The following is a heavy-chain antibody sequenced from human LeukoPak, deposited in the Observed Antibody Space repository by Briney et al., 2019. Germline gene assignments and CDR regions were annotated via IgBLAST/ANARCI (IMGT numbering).Heavy chain of an antibody. J-gene: IGHJ4*02. D-gene: IGHD3-10*01. Sequence: SETLSLTCTVSGGSISSYYWSWIRQPPGKGLEWIGYIYYSGSTNYNPSLKSRVTISVDTSKNQFSLKLSSVTAADTAVYYCARSTGRYGSGSFVCWGQGTLVTVSS. CDR1: GGSISSYY. V-gene: IGHV4-59*01. CDR2: IYYSGST. CDR3: ARSTGRYGSGSFVC.